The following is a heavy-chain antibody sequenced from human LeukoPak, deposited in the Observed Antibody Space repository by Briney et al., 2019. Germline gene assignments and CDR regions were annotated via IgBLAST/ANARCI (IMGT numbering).Heavy chain of an antibody. CDR1: GYTFTGYG. V-gene: IGHV1-18*01. J-gene: IGHJ6*02. CDR3: ARYCSGGSCYSNYYGMDV. D-gene: IGHD2-15*01. CDR2: ISAYNGNT. Sequence: ASVKVSCKASGYTFTGYGITWVRQAPGQGLEWMGWISAYNGNTNYAQKLQGRVTMTTDTSTSTAYMELRSLGSDDTAVYYCARYCSGGSCYSNYYGMDVWGQGTTVTVSS.